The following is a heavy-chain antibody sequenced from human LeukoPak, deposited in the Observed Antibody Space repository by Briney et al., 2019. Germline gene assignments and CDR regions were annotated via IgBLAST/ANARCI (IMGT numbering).Heavy chain of an antibody. CDR1: GFTFSSYA. D-gene: IGHD3-3*01. J-gene: IGHJ3*02. Sequence: PGGSLRLSCAASGFTFSSYAMSWVRQAPGKGLEWVSAISGSGGSTYYADSVKGRFTISRDNSKNTLYLQMNSLRAEDTAVYYCAKDGLVFGVVIMGRNAFDIWGQGTMVTVSS. V-gene: IGHV3-23*01. CDR2: ISGSGGST. CDR3: AKDGLVFGVVIMGRNAFDI.